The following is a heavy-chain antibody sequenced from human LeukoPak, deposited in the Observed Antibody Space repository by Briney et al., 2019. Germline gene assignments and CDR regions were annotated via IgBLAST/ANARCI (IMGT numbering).Heavy chain of an antibody. CDR1: GFIFSDYY. CDR3: ARAGYGSGQGFAYDI. Sequence: PGGSLRLSCAASGFIFSDYYMSWIRQAPGKGPEWISYISNSGYTIYYADSVRGRFTISRDNAKSSVYLQMDSLGVDDTAFYYCARAGYGSGQGFAYDIWGQGTKVTVSS. J-gene: IGHJ3*02. D-gene: IGHD6-19*01. CDR2: ISNSGYTI. V-gene: IGHV3-11*01.